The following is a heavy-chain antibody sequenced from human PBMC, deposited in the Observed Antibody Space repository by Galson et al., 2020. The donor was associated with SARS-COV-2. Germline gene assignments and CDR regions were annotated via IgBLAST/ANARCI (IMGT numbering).Heavy chain of an antibody. Sequence: ETSETLSLTCSISAGSLCSGGYFWSWIRQHPAKGLEWIGYIYYSGSTYYNPSLKSRVTLSADSSKNQFSMKLNSVTAADTALYYCVRHNSSWAPIFDYWGQGTLVTVSS. CDR2: IYYSGST. CDR3: VRHNSSWAPIFDY. CDR1: AGSLCSGGYF. V-gene: IGHV4-31*03. J-gene: IGHJ4*02. D-gene: IGHD6-13*01.